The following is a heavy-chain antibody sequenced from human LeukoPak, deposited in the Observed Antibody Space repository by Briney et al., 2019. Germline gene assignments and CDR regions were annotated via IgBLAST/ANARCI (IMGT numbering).Heavy chain of an antibody. J-gene: IGHJ3*02. V-gene: IGHV3-74*01. CDR2: IQYDGSTT. D-gene: IGHD2-15*01. CDR3: ARALVAGVTLNALDI. CDR1: GFSLSSYW. Sequence: GGSLRLSCAASGFSLSSYWMHWVRHVPGRGLVWVARIQYDGSTTNYADSVKGRFTISRDNAKKTLYVQMNSLRAEDTAVYYCARALVAGVTLNALDIWGQGTMVTVSS.